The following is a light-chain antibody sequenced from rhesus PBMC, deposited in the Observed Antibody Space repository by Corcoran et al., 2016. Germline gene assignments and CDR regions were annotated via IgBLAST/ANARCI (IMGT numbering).Light chain of an antibody. J-gene: IGKJ2*01. CDR2: PAY. CDR3: LQGYSTPYS. CDR1: QGISDY. Sequence: DIQMTQSPSSLSASVGDRVTITCRASQGISDYLSWYQQKQGKVPKRLIYPAYSLESGVPSRFSGIGSWTEFTLTISSLQPEDFAAYYCLQGYSTPYSFGQGTKVEIK. V-gene: IGKV1-36*02.